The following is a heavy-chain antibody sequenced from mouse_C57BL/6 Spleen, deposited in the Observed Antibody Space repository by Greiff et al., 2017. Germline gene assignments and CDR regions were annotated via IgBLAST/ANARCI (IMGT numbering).Heavy chain of an antibody. CDR2: IYPGDGDI. CDR1: GYAFSSYW. J-gene: IGHJ3*01. D-gene: IGHD1-1*01. CDR3: AKSDGSNPAWFAY. Sequence: QVHVKQSGAELVKPGASVKISCKASGYAFSSYWMNWVKQRPGKGLEWIGQIYPGDGDINYNGKFKGKATLTADKSSSTAYMQLSSLTSEDSAVYFGAKSDGSNPAWFAYWGQGTLVTVSA. V-gene: IGHV1-80*01.